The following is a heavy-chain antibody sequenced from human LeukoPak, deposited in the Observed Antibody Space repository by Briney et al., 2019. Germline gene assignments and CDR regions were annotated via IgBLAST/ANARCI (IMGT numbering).Heavy chain of an antibody. Sequence: SETLSLTCAVYGGSFSGYYWSWIRQPPGKGLEWIGEINHSGSTNYNPSLKSRVTISVDTSKNQFSLKLSSVTAADTAVYYCARLNYDYVWGSYRYAFDYWGQGTLVTVSS. CDR2: INHSGST. V-gene: IGHV4-34*01. CDR3: ARLNYDYVWGSYRYAFDY. D-gene: IGHD3-16*02. J-gene: IGHJ4*02. CDR1: GGSFSGYY.